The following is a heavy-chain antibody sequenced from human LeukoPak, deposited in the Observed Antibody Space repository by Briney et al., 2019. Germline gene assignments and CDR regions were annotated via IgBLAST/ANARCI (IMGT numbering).Heavy chain of an antibody. D-gene: IGHD3-22*01. Sequence: GGSLRLSCAASGFTFSSYSMNWVRQAPGKGLEWVSYISSSSSTIYYADSVKGRFTISRDNSKNTLYLQMNSLRAEDTAVYYCAKDIAYYYDSSGPLFDNWGQGTLVTVSS. J-gene: IGHJ4*02. CDR1: GFTFSSYS. CDR2: ISSSSSTI. CDR3: AKDIAYYYDSSGPLFDN. V-gene: IGHV3-48*01.